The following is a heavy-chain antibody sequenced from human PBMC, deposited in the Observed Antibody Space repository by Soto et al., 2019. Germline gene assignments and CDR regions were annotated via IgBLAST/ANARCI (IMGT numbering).Heavy chain of an antibody. D-gene: IGHD3-16*02. J-gene: IGHJ4*02. CDR3: ARLRAYDYVWGSYRHGPYYFDY. CDR2: ISSSGSTI. V-gene: IGHV3-11*01. Sequence: GSLRLSCAASGFTFSDYYMSWIRQAPGKGLEWVSYISSSGSTIYYADSVKGRFTISRDNAKNSLYLQMNSLRAEDTAVYYCARLRAYDYVWGSYRHGPYYFDYWGQGTLVTVSS. CDR1: GFTFSDYY.